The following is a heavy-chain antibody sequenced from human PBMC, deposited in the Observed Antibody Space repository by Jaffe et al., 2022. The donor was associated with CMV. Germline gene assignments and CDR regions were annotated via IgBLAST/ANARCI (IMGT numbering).Heavy chain of an antibody. CDR2: IYTSGST. V-gene: IGHV4-4*07. D-gene: IGHD1-26*01. Sequence: QVQLQESGPGLVKPSETLSLTCTVSGGSISSYYWSWIRQPAGKGLEWIGRIYTSGSTNYNPSLKSRVTMSVDTSKNQFSLKLSSVTAADTAVYYCARDWESRPGLWVASLDYWGQGTLVTVSS. CDR1: GGSISSYY. CDR3: ARDWESRPGLWVASLDY. J-gene: IGHJ4*02.